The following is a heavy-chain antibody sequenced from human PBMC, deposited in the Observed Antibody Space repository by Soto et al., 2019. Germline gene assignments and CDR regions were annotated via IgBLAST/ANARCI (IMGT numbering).Heavy chain of an antibody. J-gene: IGHJ4*02. CDR1: GFTFSSYA. CDR3: AKGPYSSSRWQPKKYFDY. D-gene: IGHD6-13*01. Sequence: PGGSLRLSCAASGFTFSSYAMSWVRQAPGKGLEWVSAISGSGGSTYYADSVKGRFTISRDNSKNTPYLQMNSLRAEDTAVYYCAKGPYSSSRWQPKKYFDYWGQGTLVTVSS. CDR2: ISGSGGST. V-gene: IGHV3-23*01.